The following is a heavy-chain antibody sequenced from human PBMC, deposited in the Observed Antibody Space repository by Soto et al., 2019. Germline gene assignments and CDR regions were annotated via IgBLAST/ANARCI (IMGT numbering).Heavy chain of an antibody. D-gene: IGHD5-18*01. J-gene: IGHJ6*02. Sequence: PGESLKISCKGSGYSFTSYWISWVRQMPGKGLEWMGRIDPSDSYTNYSPSFQGHVTISADKSISTAYLQWSSLKASDTAMYYCARVDTAMVYYYGMDVWGQGTTVTVSS. CDR3: ARVDTAMVYYYGMDV. CDR1: GYSFTSYW. V-gene: IGHV5-10-1*01. CDR2: IDPSDSYT.